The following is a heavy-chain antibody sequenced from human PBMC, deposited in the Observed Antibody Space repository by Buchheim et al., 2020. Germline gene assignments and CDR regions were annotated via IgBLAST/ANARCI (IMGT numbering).Heavy chain of an antibody. CDR3: AKGSRGYTNYYFDY. CDR2: ISGSGATT. CDR1: GFSFSGYA. J-gene: IGHJ4*02. V-gene: IGHV3-23*04. Sequence: EVQLVDSGGGLVQPGESLRLSCAASGFSFSGYAMSWVRQAPGKGLEWVSSISGSGATTFNADSVKGRFTISRDNSKNMQYLQMNSLRAEDTAVYFCAKGSRGYTNYYFDYWGQGTL. D-gene: IGHD4-11*01.